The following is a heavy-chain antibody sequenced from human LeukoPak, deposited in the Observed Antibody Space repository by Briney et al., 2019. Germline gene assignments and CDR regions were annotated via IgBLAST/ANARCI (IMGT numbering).Heavy chain of an antibody. CDR2: IDAGNGNT. V-gene: IGHV1-3*01. J-gene: IGHJ6*02. Sequence: GASVKVSCKASGYTFTSYAIHWVRQAPGQRLEWMGWIDAGNGNTKYSQKFQGRVTITRDTSASTAYMELSSLRSEDTAVYYCARVKLPAANNSYYGMDVWGQGTTVTVSS. D-gene: IGHD2-2*01. CDR1: GYTFTSYA. CDR3: ARVKLPAANNSYYGMDV.